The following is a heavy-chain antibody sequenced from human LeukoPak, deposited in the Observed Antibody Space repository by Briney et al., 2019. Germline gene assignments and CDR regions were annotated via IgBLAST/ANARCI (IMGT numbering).Heavy chain of an antibody. Sequence: PGGSLRLSCAAYGFTVTNNYMNWVRQAPGKGLQWVSVIYSAGATYYADSVKGRFTISRDSSRNTLFLQMNTLRDEDTAVYYCARGFSYAGFDYWGQGILVTVSS. J-gene: IGHJ4*02. D-gene: IGHD5-18*01. CDR1: GFTVTNNY. CDR3: ARGFSYAGFDY. V-gene: IGHV3-66*01. CDR2: IYSAGAT.